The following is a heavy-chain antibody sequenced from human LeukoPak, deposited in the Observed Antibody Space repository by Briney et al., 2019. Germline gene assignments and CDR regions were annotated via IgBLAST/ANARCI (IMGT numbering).Heavy chain of an antibody. J-gene: IGHJ3*02. Sequence: GASVEVSCKASGGTFSSYAISWVRQAPGQGLEWMGRIIPILGIANYAQKFQGRVTITADKSTSTAYMELSSLRSEDTAVYYCARKVRPNDAFDIWGQGTMVTVSS. CDR2: IIPILGIA. CDR1: GGTFSSYA. V-gene: IGHV1-69*04. D-gene: IGHD3-10*01. CDR3: ARKVRPNDAFDI.